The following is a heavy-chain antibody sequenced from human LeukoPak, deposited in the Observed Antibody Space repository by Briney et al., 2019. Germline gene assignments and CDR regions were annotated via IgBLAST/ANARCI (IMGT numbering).Heavy chain of an antibody. V-gene: IGHV3-23*01. CDR3: ATKFYG. CDR1: GFTFSNAW. Sequence: GGSLRLSCAASGFTFSNAWMSWVRQAPEKGLEWVSVISGSGGSTYYADSVKGRFTISRDNSKNTLYLQMNSLRAEDTAVYYCATKFYGWGQGTLVTVSS. J-gene: IGHJ4*02. CDR2: ISGSGGST. D-gene: IGHD3-10*01.